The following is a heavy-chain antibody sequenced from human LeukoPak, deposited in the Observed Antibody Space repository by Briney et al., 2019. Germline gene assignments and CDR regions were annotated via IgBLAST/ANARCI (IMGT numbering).Heavy chain of an antibody. CDR3: ARGHWGCDY. D-gene: IGHD7-27*01. CDR2: IFHTGNT. Sequence: SETLSLTCTVSGGSVSGYYWSWIRQPPGNGLEWIGYIFHTGNTNYNPSLRSRVTISVDTSKNQFSLKLTSVTAADTAVYYCARGHWGCDYWGQGALVTVS. J-gene: IGHJ4*02. V-gene: IGHV4-59*02. CDR1: GGSVSGYY.